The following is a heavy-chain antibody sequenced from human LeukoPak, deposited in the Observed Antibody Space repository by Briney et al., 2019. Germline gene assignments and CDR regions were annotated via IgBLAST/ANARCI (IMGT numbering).Heavy chain of an antibody. V-gene: IGHV3-21*01. Sequence: GGSLRLSCAASGFSFSSYNMNWVRLTPGKGLEWVSFISTSSLYIFYVDSVKCRFNISRDNAQHSLPLQMNSLRPEDTAVYYCARDLRPYSGYDNMAFDIWGQGTMVTVSS. J-gene: IGHJ3*02. CDR3: ARDLRPYSGYDNMAFDI. CDR2: ISTSSLYI. D-gene: IGHD5-12*01. CDR1: GFSFSSYN.